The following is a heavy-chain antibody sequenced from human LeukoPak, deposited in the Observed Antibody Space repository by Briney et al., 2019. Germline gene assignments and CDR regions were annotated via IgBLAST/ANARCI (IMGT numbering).Heavy chain of an antibody. CDR1: GFTFSSYA. J-gene: IGHJ6*03. CDR3: AKGGGDYVHYYYMDV. CDR2: ISGSGGST. D-gene: IGHD4-17*01. Sequence: GGSLRLSCAASGFTFSSYAMSWVRQAPGKGLEWVSAISGSGGSTYYADSVKGRFTISRDNSKNTLYLQMNSLRAGDTAVYYCAKGGGDYVHYYYMDVWGKGTTVTVSS. V-gene: IGHV3-23*01.